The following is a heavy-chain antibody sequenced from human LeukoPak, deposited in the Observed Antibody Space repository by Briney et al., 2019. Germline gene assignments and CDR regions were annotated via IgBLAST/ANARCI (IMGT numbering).Heavy chain of an antibody. D-gene: IGHD4-11*01. Sequence: PSETLSLTCSVSGDSISSYYWSWIRQPAVKGLEWIGRIYTSGSTNYNPSLKSRVTMSVDTSKNQFSLKLSSVTAADTAVYYCASQPVNNYYYYGMDVWGQGTTVTVSS. CDR1: GDSISSYY. CDR2: IYTSGST. CDR3: ASQPVNNYYYYGMDV. J-gene: IGHJ6*02. V-gene: IGHV4-4*07.